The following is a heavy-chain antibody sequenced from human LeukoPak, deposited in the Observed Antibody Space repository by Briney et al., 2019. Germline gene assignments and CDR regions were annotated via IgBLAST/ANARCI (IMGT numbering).Heavy chain of an antibody. CDR1: GGSISSYY. Sequence: SETLSLTCTVSGGSISSYYWSWIRQPPGKGLEWTGYIYYSGSTNYNPSLKSRVTISVDTSKNQFSLKLSSVTAADTAVYYCARTENPGWLLDYWGQGTLVTVSS. CDR3: ARTENPGWLLDY. D-gene: IGHD3-9*01. J-gene: IGHJ4*02. V-gene: IGHV4-59*08. CDR2: IYYSGST.